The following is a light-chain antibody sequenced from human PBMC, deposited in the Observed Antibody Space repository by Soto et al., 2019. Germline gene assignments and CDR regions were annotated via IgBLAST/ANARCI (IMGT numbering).Light chain of an antibody. Sequence: QSVLTQPPSASGTPGQRVTISCSGSSSNIGTNTVNWYQQLPGTAPKVLIYNNNQRPSGVTDRFSGSKSGASASLAISGLQSEDEADYYCAAWDDSLNGLVFGGGTKLTVL. CDR3: AAWDDSLNGLV. CDR1: SSNIGTNT. J-gene: IGLJ2*01. CDR2: NNN. V-gene: IGLV1-44*01.